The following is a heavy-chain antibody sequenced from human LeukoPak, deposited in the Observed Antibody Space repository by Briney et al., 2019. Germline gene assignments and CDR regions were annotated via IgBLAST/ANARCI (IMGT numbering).Heavy chain of an antibody. J-gene: IGHJ4*02. Sequence: SETLSLTCAVYGGSFSGYYWSWIRQPPGKGLEWIGEINHSGSTNYNPSLKSRVTISVDTSKNQFSLKLSSVTAADTAVYYCARLCRVTSCAKFDYWGQGIQVTVSS. CDR3: ARLCRVTSCAKFDY. D-gene: IGHD2-21*02. CDR1: GGSFSGYY. CDR2: INHSGST. V-gene: IGHV4-34*01.